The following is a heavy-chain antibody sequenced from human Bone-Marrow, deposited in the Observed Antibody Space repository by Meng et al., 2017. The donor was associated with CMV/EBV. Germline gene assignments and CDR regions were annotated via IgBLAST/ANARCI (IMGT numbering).Heavy chain of an antibody. CDR3: ARDPTPRYCSSTSCSGGVDY. Sequence: SYSRNWVRQAPGKGLEWVSSISSSSSYIYYADSVKGRFTISRDNAKNSLYLQMNSLRAEDTAVYYCARDPTPRYCSSTSCSGGVDYWGQGTLVTVSS. CDR2: ISSSSSYI. CDR1: SYS. D-gene: IGHD2-2*01. V-gene: IGHV3-21*01. J-gene: IGHJ4*02.